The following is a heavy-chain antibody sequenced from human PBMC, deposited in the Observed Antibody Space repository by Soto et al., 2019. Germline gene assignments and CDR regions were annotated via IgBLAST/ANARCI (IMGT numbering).Heavy chain of an antibody. D-gene: IGHD6-13*01. CDR1: GYIFTNFG. Sequence: QVQLKQSGPEVRKPGASVRVSCKASGYIFTNFGISWVRQAPGQGLEWMGWISGYNDNTHYAQKLQGRVSMYTDTCTGIAYMDLRSLRSDDTAIYYCVRDSSSWFYYYYGMDVWGQGTTVTVSS. CDR2: ISGYNDNT. CDR3: VRDSSSWFYYYYGMDV. J-gene: IGHJ6*02. V-gene: IGHV1-18*01.